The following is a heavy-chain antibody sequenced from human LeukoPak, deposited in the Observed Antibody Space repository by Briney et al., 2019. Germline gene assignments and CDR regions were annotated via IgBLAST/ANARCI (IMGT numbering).Heavy chain of an antibody. V-gene: IGHV3-23*01. D-gene: IGHD6-13*01. CDR2: ISGSGGST. Sequence: GGSLRLSCAASGFTFSSYAMSWVRQAPGKGLEWVSAISGSGGSTYYADSVKGRLTISRDNSKNTLYLQMNSLRAEDTAVYYCAKVTNIAAKVPNYFDYWGQGTLVTVSS. CDR1: GFTFSSYA. J-gene: IGHJ4*02. CDR3: AKVTNIAAKVPNYFDY.